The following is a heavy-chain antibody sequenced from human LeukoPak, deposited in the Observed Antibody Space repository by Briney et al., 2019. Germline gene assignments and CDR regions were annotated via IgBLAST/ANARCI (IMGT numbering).Heavy chain of an antibody. CDR1: GYTFTNYE. Sequence: SVKVSCKASGYTFTNYEINWVGQATGQGREWMGWMNLYSGNTGYAQEFQGRITMTRDTSISTAYMELSSLRSEDTAMYYCAKSKVGATTLPIDFWGQGTLVTVSS. J-gene: IGHJ4*02. V-gene: IGHV1-8*01. D-gene: IGHD1-26*01. CDR2: MNLYSGNT. CDR3: AKSKVGATTLPIDF.